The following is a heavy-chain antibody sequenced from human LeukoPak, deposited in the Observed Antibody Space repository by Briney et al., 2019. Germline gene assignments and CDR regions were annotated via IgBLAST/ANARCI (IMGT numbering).Heavy chain of an antibody. CDR3: ARVPVVPALFDPYYGMDV. V-gene: IGHV3-11*04. J-gene: IGHJ6*02. CDR2: ISSSGSTI. Sequence: GGSLRPSCAASGFTFSDYYMSWIRQAPGKGLEWVSYISSSGSTIYYADSVKGRFTISRESAKNSLYLQMNSLRAEHTAVYYCARVPVVPALFDPYYGMDVWGQGTTVTVSS. CDR1: GFTFSDYY. D-gene: IGHD2-2*01.